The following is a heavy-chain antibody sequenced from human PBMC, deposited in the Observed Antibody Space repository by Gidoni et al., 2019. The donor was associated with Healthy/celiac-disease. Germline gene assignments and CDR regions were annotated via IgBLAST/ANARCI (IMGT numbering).Heavy chain of an antibody. V-gene: IGHV4-30-2*01. D-gene: IGHD6-13*01. CDR3: ARERGIAIIPSWFDP. J-gene: IGHJ5*02. Sequence: QLQLQESGSGLVKPSQTLSLTCAVSGGSISSGGYSWSWIRQPPGKGLEWIGYIYHSGSTYYNPSLKSRVTISVDRSKNQFSLKLSSVTAADTAVYYCARERGIAIIPSWFDPWGQGTLVTVSS. CDR1: GGSISSGGYS. CDR2: IYHSGST.